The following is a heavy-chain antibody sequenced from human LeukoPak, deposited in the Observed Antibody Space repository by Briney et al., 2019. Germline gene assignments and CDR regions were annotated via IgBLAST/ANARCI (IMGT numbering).Heavy chain of an antibody. D-gene: IGHD3-10*01. CDR1: GFTFSSYS. CDR2: ISSSSSTI. Sequence: GGSLRLSCAASGFTFSSYSMNWVRQAPGKGLEWVSYISSSSSTIYYADSVKGRFTISRDNSKNTLYLQMNSLRAEDTAVYYCAKEGGLLWFGELLYGGFYNNWFDPWGQGTLVTVSS. V-gene: IGHV3-48*01. J-gene: IGHJ5*02. CDR3: AKEGGLLWFGELLYGGFYNNWFDP.